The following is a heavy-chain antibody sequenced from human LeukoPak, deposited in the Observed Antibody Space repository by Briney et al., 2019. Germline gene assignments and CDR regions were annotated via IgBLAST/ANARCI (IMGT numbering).Heavy chain of an antibody. Sequence: NPSETLSLTCTVSGGSISSFYWSWIRQPPGKGLEWIGYIYYSGSTNYNPSLKSRVTISVDTSKNQFSLKLTSVTAADTAVYYCARGICIGGSCYSDPSDYWGQGTLVTVSS. V-gene: IGHV4-59*01. D-gene: IGHD2-15*01. CDR2: IYYSGST. J-gene: IGHJ4*02. CDR1: GGSISSFY. CDR3: ARGICIGGSCYSDPSDY.